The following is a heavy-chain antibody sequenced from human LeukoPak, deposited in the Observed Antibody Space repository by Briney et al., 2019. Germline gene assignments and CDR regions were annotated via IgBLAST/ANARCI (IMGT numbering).Heavy chain of an antibody. CDR3: ARGAPLLRYCDVFDLGFFDY. CDR1: GYTFTSYG. Sequence: GASVKVSCKASGYTFTSYGISWVRQAPGQGLEWMGWISAYNGNTNYAQKLQGRVTMTTDTSTSTAYMELRSLRSDDTAVYYCARGAPLLRYCDVFDLGFFDYWGQGTLVTVSS. V-gene: IGHV1-18*04. J-gene: IGHJ4*02. CDR2: ISAYNGNT. D-gene: IGHD3-9*01.